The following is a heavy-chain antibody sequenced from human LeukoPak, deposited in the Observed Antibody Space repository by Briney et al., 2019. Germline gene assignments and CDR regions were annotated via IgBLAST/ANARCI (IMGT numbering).Heavy chain of an antibody. CDR2: INHSGST. J-gene: IGHJ3*02. Sequence: SETLSLTCTVSGGSISSGDYYWSWTRQPPGKGLEWIGEINHSGSTNYNPSLKSRVTISVDTSKNQFSLKLSSVTAADTAVYYCASGRLELGWAFDIWGQGTMVTVSS. V-gene: IGHV4-39*07. CDR1: GGSISSGDYY. D-gene: IGHD1-7*01. CDR3: ASGRLELGWAFDI.